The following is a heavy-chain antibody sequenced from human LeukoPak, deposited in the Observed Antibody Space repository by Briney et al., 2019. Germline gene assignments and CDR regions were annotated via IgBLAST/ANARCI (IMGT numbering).Heavy chain of an antibody. Sequence: SETLSLTCTVSGYSISSGFHWGWIRQPPGKGLGWIGSIYHSGTTYYNPSLKSRVTISVDTSKNQFSLKLSSVTAADTAIYYCARAPGPGGAFGICGQGTMVTVSS. CDR3: ARAPGPGGAFGI. D-gene: IGHD3-10*01. CDR2: IYHSGTT. CDR1: GYSISSGFH. V-gene: IGHV4-38-2*02. J-gene: IGHJ3*02.